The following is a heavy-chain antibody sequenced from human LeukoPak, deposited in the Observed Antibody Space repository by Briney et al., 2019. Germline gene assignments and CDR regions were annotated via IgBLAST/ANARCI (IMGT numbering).Heavy chain of an antibody. CDR2: IYYSGNT. CDR1: GASISSSSYY. J-gene: IGHJ4*02. D-gene: IGHD3-22*01. V-gene: IGHV4-39*07. CDR3: ARSGDRYDNGGYLKIDY. Sequence: SETLSLTCTVSGASISSSSYYWGWIRQPPGKGLEWVGSIYYSGNTYYNPSLKSRVTISLDTSKTQFSLKLSSVTAADTAVYYCARSGDRYDNGGYLKIDYWGQGTLVTVSS.